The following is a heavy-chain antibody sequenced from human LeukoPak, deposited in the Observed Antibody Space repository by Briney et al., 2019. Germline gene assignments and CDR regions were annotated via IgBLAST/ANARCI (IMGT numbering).Heavy chain of an antibody. CDR1: GFIFSSYG. V-gene: IGHV3-21*01. CDR2: ISSSSSYI. J-gene: IGHJ3*02. D-gene: IGHD2-2*03. CDR3: AQAHSPGYCSSTSCYSNAFDI. Sequence: GGSLRLSCAASGFIFSSYGMNWVRQAPGKGLEWVSSISSSSSYIYYADSVKGRFTISRDNAKNSLYLQMNSLRAEDTAVYYCAQAHSPGYCSSTSCYSNAFDIWGQGTMVTVSS.